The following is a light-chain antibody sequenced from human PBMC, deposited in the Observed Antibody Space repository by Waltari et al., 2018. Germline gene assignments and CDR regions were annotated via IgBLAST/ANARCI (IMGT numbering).Light chain of an antibody. CDR2: GAS. Sequence: EIVLTQSPGTLSVSPGERATLSCRASQSVSSNYLAWYQQKPGQAPRLLIYGASSRATGIPDRFSGSGSGTDFTLTINRLEPEDFAVYYCQQNSNSPITFGQGTRLDIK. V-gene: IGKV3-20*01. CDR1: QSVSSNY. CDR3: QQNSNSPIT. J-gene: IGKJ5*01.